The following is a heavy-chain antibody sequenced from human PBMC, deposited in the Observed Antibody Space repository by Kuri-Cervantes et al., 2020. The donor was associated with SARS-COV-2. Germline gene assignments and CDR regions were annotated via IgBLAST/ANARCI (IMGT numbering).Heavy chain of an antibody. CDR1: GGSISSYY. V-gene: IGHV4-4*07. CDR2: NYTSWST. D-gene: IGHD2-15*01. J-gene: IGHJ6*02. CDR3: ARSPRLGYCSGGSCDWGSYYGMGV. Sequence: ESLETSCTVPGGSISSYYWSWIRQPAGKGLEWIGRNYTSWSTNYNPSLKSRVTMSVDTSKNQFSLKLSSVTAADSAGYYCARSPRLGYCSGGSCDWGSYYGMGVWGQGTTGTVSS.